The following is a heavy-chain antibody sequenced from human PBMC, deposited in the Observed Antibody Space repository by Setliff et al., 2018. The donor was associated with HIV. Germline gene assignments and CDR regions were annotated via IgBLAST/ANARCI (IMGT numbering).Heavy chain of an antibody. Sequence: SVKVSCKASGYTFTNYDISWVRQAPGQGLEWMGGIIPKFGTANYAQKFQARVTITADESTSTAYMELSSLRSEDTAVYYCARGRFLEWLLIGFDSWGQGTLVTVSS. D-gene: IGHD3-3*01. CDR2: IIPKFGTA. CDR1: GYTFTNYD. CDR3: ARGRFLEWLLIGFDS. V-gene: IGHV1-69*13. J-gene: IGHJ4*02.